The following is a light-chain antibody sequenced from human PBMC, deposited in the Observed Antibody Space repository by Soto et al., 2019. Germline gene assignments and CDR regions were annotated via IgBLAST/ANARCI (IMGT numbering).Light chain of an antibody. Sequence: IVMTQSPVTLSVFPGERVTLSCRASQSVNGYLDCFLQKPGQAPRLVLQRIFTRAIGVPARFSGSGSETEFTLTISGLQSEDSGVYYCLQHYAWPWTFGQGTKVDIK. CDR2: RIF. CDR1: QSVNGY. V-gene: IGKV3-15*01. CDR3: LQHYAWPWT. J-gene: IGKJ1*01.